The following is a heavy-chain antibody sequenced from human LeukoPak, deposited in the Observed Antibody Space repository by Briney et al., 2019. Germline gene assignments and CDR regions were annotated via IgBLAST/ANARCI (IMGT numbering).Heavy chain of an antibody. CDR1: GGSFSGYC. D-gene: IGHD5-24*01. Sequence: SETLSLTCAVYGGSFSGYCWSWIRQPPGKGLEWIGEINHSGSTDYNPSLKSRLTISVDTSKNQFSLKMSPVTAADTAVYYCARGDGRDGYKGRLDYWGQGTLVTVSS. V-gene: IGHV4-34*01. CDR3: ARGDGRDGYKGRLDY. CDR2: INHSGST. J-gene: IGHJ4*02.